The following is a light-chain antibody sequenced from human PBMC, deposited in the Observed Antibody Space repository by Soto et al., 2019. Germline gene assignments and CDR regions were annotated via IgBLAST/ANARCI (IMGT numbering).Light chain of an antibody. V-gene: IGKV3-20*01. J-gene: IGKJ2*01. CDR2: GAS. CDR1: QSVSSSY. CDR3: QQYGGSPPYT. Sequence: EIVLTQSPGTLSLSPGERATLSCRASQSVSSSYLAWYQQKPGQAPRLLIYGASSRATGVPARFSGSGSGTDFTLTISRLEPEGFASYYCQQYGGSPPYTFGQGTKLEIK.